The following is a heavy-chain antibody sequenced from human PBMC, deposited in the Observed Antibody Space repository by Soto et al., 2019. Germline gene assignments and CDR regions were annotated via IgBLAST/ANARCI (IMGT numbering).Heavy chain of an antibody. V-gene: IGHV3-30*18. Sequence: VQLVESGGGVVQPGRSLRLSCAASGFTFSDYAMHWVRQAPGKGLEWVAVVSHDGRNTHYADSVKGRFTISRDSSKNTVSLGMTSLGAEDTAVDYCAKGGRQRLVTSDFNYWGQGALVTVSS. CDR2: VSHDGRNT. CDR3: AKGGRQRLVTSDFNY. CDR1: GFTFSDYA. D-gene: IGHD6-13*01. J-gene: IGHJ4*02.